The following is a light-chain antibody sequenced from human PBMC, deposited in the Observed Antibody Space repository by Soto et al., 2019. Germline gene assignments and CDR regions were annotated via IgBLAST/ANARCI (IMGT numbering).Light chain of an antibody. CDR3: LRYNAFSQT. J-gene: IGKJ1*01. CDR2: DAS. CDR1: QSMNDW. V-gene: IGKV1-5*01. Sequence: DIQMTQSPSTLSASVGDRVTINCRASQSMNDWLAWYQQKPGKAPKVLIYDASSLQSGVPSRFSGSGSGTEFTLTIDSLQSDDVAIYYCLRYNAFSQTFGQGTKVEI.